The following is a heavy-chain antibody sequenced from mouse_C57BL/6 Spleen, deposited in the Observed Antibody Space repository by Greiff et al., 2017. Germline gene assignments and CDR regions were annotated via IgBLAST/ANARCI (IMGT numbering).Heavy chain of an antibody. CDR2: ISYDGSN. D-gene: IGHD2-4*01. J-gene: IGHJ3*01. Sequence: EVQLQESGPGLVKPSQSLSLTCSVTGYSITSGYYWNWIRQFPGNKLEWMGYISYDGSNNYNPSLKNRISITRDTSKNQFFLKLNSVTTEDTATYYCARGDDYDWAWFAYWGQGTLVTVSA. CDR3: ARGDDYDWAWFAY. CDR1: GYSITSGYY. V-gene: IGHV3-6*01.